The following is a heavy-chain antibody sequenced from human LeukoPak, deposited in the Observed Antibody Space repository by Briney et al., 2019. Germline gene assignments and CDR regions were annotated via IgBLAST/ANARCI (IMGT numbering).Heavy chain of an antibody. V-gene: IGHV4-59*01. CDR1: GGSISSYY. J-gene: IGHJ4*02. CDR2: IYYSGST. D-gene: IGHD3-10*01. CDR3: ASGAYGSGNDY. Sequence: RTSETLSLTCTVSGGSISSYYWSWIRQPPGKGLEWIGYIYYSGSTNYNPSLKSRVTISVDTSKNQFSLKLSSVTAADTAVYYCASGAYGSGNDYWGQGTLVTVSS.